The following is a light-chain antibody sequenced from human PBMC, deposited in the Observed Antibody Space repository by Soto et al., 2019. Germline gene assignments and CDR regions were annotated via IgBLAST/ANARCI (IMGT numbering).Light chain of an antibody. Sequence: QSALTQPASVSGSPGQSITISCTGTSSDVGGYNYVSWYQQHPGKAPKLMIFDVSNRPSGVSNRFSGSESGNTASLTISGLQAEDEADYYCSSYTSTTLVYVFRTGIKVTVL. CDR3: SSYTSTTLVYV. CDR1: SSDVGGYNY. V-gene: IGLV2-14*01. CDR2: DVS. J-gene: IGLJ1*01.